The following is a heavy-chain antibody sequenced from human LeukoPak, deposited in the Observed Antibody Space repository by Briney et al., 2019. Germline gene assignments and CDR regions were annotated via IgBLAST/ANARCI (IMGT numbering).Heavy chain of an antibody. Sequence: SETLSLTCSVSGASISRTTYYWGWIRQPPGKGLEWIGSVFHTGTAYYNPSLRSRVTLSVDTSKNQFSLKMSSVTATDTAVYYCTKNDVGDYGTWGQGTLVAVSS. CDR3: TKNDVGDYGT. V-gene: IGHV4-39*01. CDR1: GASISRTTYY. J-gene: IGHJ5*02. CDR2: VFHTGTA. D-gene: IGHD4-17*01.